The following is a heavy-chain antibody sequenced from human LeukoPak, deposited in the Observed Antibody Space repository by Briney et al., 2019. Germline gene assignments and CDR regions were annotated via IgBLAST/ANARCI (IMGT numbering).Heavy chain of an antibody. Sequence: GGSLRLSCAASGFTFSDYYMSWIRQAPGKGLEWVSYISSSSSYTNYADSVKSRFTISRDNAKNSLYLQMNSLRAEDTAVYYCARDRTYGLELDYWGQGTLVTVSS. D-gene: IGHD1-7*01. V-gene: IGHV3-11*06. J-gene: IGHJ4*02. CDR2: ISSSSSYT. CDR3: ARDRTYGLELDY. CDR1: GFTFSDYY.